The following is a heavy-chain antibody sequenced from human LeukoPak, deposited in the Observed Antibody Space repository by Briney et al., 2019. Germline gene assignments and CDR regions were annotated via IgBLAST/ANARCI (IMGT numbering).Heavy chain of an antibody. Sequence: ASVKVSCKPSRYTFTGYYMHGVRPAPGQGLGWMGWINPNSGGTNYAQTLQGRVTMTRDTSISTPYMELSRLRSDNTAVYYCARDNDSSGYYYGGGYYWGQGTLVTVSS. V-gene: IGHV1-2*02. CDR1: RYTFTGYY. CDR3: ARDNDSSGYYYGGGYY. J-gene: IGHJ4*02. CDR2: INPNSGGT. D-gene: IGHD3-22*01.